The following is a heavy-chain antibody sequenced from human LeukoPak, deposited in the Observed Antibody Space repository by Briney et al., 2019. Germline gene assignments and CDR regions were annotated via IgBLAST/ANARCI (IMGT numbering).Heavy chain of an antibody. D-gene: IGHD3-22*01. CDR3: ARDGIYYYDSSGCDI. V-gene: IGHV1-18*01. J-gene: IGHJ3*02. Sequence: ASVKVSCKASGYTFTSYGISWVRQAPGQGLEWMGWISAYNGNTNYAQKLQGRVTMTRDTSTSTVYMELSSLRSEDTAVYYCARDGIYYYDSSGCDIWGQGTMVTVSS. CDR1: GYTFTSYG. CDR2: ISAYNGNT.